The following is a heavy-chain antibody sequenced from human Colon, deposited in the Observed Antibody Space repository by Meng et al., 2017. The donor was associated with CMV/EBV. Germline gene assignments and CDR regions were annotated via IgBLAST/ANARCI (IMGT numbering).Heavy chain of an antibody. J-gene: IGHJ5*02. Sequence: SETLSLTCSVSGVSITSYYWSWVRQPPGKGLEWIGYVFHSGDTNYNPSLKSRVSMSADTSKNQFSLNLRSVTAADTAVYYCARSHWSGGSCHWFDPWGQGTLVTVSS. CDR1: GVSITSYY. D-gene: IGHD2-15*01. CDR3: ARSHWSGGSCHWFDP. CDR2: VFHSGDT. V-gene: IGHV4-59*01.